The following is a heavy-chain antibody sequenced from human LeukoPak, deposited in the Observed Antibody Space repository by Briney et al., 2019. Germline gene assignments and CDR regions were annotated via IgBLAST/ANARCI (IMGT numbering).Heavy chain of an antibody. J-gene: IGHJ4*02. CDR2: ISSNGGST. CDR1: GFTFSSYA. V-gene: IGHV3-64D*06. CDR3: VKDQDSYDYGDYYFDY. Sequence: GGSLRLSCSASGFTFSSYAMHWVRQAPGKGLEYVSAISSNGGSTYYADSVKGRFTIPRDNSKNTLYLQMSSLRAEDTAVYYCVKDQDSYDYGDYYFDYWGQGTLVTVSS. D-gene: IGHD4-17*01.